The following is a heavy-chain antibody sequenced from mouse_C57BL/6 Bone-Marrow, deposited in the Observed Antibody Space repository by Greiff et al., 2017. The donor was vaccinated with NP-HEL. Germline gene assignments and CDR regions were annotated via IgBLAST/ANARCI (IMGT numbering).Heavy chain of an antibody. D-gene: IGHD2-1*01. CDR1: GFNIKDYY. V-gene: IGHV14-2*01. Sequence: VQLQQSGAELVKPGASVKLSCTASGFNIKDYYMHWVKQRTEQGLEWIGRIDLVDGEIKYAPKFQGKATITADTSSNTAYLQLISQTSKDTAVYYCARSRRALYYGNPAWFAYWGQGTLVTVSA. CDR2: IDLVDGEI. J-gene: IGHJ3*01. CDR3: ARSRRALYYGNPAWFAY.